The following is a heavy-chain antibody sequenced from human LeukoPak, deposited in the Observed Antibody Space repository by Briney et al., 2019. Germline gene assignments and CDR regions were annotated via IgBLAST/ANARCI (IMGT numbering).Heavy chain of an antibody. CDR3: ARVPYQLLFGYYYYYGMDV. CDR1: GYTFTSYG. D-gene: IGHD2-2*01. J-gene: IGHJ6*02. CDR2: MNPNSGNT. V-gene: IGHV1-8*01. Sequence: ASVKVSCKASGYTFTSYGINWVRQATGQGLEWMGWMNPNSGNTGYAQKFQGRVTMTRNTSISTAYMELSSLRSEDTAVYYCARVPYQLLFGYYYYYGMDVWGQGTTVTVSS.